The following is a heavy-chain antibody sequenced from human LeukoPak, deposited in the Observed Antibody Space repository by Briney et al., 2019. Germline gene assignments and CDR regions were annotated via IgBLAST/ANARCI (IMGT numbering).Heavy chain of an antibody. CDR1: GGSIRSYY. Sequence: SETLSLTCTVSGGSIRSYYWSWIRQPPGKGLEWIGYIYYSGSTNYNPSLKSRVTISVDTSKNQFSLKLSSVTAADTAVDYCARLVAGSLDYWGQGTLVTVSS. D-gene: IGHD6-19*01. V-gene: IGHV4-59*08. CDR2: IYYSGST. CDR3: ARLVAGSLDY. J-gene: IGHJ4*02.